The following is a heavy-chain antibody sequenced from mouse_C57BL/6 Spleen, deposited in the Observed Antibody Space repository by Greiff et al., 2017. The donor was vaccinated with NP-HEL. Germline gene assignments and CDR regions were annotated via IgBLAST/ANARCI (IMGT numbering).Heavy chain of an antibody. V-gene: IGHV1-64*01. CDR3: AREGDYYGSSSCWYFDV. J-gene: IGHJ1*03. CDR1: GYTFTSYW. D-gene: IGHD1-1*01. Sequence: QVQLQQPGAELVKPGASVKLSCKASGYTFTSYWMHWVKQRPGQGLEWIGMIHPNSGSTNYNEKFKSKATLTVDKSSSTAYMQLSSLTSEDSAVYYCAREGDYYGSSSCWYFDVWGTGTTVTVSS. CDR2: IHPNSGST.